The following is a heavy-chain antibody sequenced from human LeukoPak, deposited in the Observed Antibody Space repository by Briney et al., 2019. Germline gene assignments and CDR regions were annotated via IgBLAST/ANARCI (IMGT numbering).Heavy chain of an antibody. Sequence: GGSLRLSCAASGFTFDDYAMHWVRQAPGKGLEWVSGISWNSGSIGYADSVKGRFTISRDNAKNSLYLQMNSLRAEDTAVYYCARDPRRYSSGRKGSDAFDIWGQGTMVTVSS. CDR2: ISWNSGSI. V-gene: IGHV3-9*01. CDR1: GFTFDDYA. J-gene: IGHJ3*02. CDR3: ARDPRRYSSGRKGSDAFDI. D-gene: IGHD6-19*01.